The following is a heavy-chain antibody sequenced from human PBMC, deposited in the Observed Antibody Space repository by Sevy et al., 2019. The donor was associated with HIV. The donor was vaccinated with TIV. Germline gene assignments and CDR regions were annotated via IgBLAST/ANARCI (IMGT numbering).Heavy chain of an antibody. CDR3: AREIGGGNSF. CDR1: GFTFSSFW. J-gene: IGHJ4*02. D-gene: IGHD1-1*01. Sequence: GGSLRHSCAASGFTFSSFWMHWVRQAPGKGLEWVANIKQDGSEKYYVHSVKGRFTISRDNAKNSLYLQMNSLRAEDTAVYYCAREIGGGNSFWGQGTLVTVSS. CDR2: IKQDGSEK. V-gene: IGHV3-7*01.